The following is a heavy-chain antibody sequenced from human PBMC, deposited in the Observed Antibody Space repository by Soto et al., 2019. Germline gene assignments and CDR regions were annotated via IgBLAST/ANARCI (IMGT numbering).Heavy chain of an antibody. V-gene: IGHV1-69*13. CDR1: GDTFGRFT. D-gene: IGHD4-4*01. CDR2: IKPISDIT. J-gene: IGHJ5*02. Sequence: GASVKVSCKASGDTFGRFTINWVRQAPGQGLEWMGGIKPISDITNYAQRFQGRVTFTADASTSTVYLELSSQRSEDTAMYYCARDPSTINKLIGVWFDPWGQGTLVTVSS. CDR3: ARDPSTINKLIGVWFDP.